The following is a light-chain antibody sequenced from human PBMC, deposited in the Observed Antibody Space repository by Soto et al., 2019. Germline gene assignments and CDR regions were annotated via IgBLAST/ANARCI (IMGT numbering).Light chain of an antibody. V-gene: IGKV3-15*01. CDR2: GAT. J-gene: IGKJ4*02. CDR3: EEYNTSPGT. CDR1: QSISSN. Sequence: VRTQSAATRAVSLGEGAILSCSASQSISSNLAWYQQKPCQAPRRLIHGATSRATGIPARFSGSGYGTEFNITLRSLHSDDSALPYCEEYNTSPGTLAEGTQLEIK.